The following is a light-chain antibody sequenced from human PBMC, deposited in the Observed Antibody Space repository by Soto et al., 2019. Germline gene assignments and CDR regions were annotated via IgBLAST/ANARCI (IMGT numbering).Light chain of an antibody. Sequence: QSALTQPASVSGSPGQSITISCTGTSSDVGGYNYVSWYQQHPGKAPKLMISEVSNRPSGVSHRFSGSKSGNTASLTISGLQAEDETDYYCSSYTSSNSVVFGGGTKLTVL. J-gene: IGLJ2*01. V-gene: IGLV2-14*01. CDR3: SSYTSSNSVV. CDR1: SSDVGGYNY. CDR2: EVS.